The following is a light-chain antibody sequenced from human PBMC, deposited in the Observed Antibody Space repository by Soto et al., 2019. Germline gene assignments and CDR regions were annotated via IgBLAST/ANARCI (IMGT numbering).Light chain of an antibody. CDR1: SSDIGRYNF. CDR3: SSYTTGNTK. V-gene: IGLV2-14*01. J-gene: IGLJ3*02. Sequence: QSALTQPASVSGSLGQSITISCTGTSSDIGRYNFVSWYQQYPGKAPKVIIYEVTNRPSGVSNRFSGSKSGNTASLTISGLQAEDEADYYCSSYTTGNTKFGGGTKLTVL. CDR2: EVT.